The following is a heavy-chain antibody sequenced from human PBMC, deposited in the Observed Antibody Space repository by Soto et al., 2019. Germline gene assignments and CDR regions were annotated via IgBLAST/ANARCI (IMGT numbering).Heavy chain of an antibody. V-gene: IGHV3-23*01. CDR1: GFTFSSYA. D-gene: IGHD1-1*01. J-gene: IGHJ4*02. CDR2: ISGSGGST. CDR3: ARDYNGVFDY. Sequence: PGGSLRLSCAASGFTFSSYAMSWVRQAPGKGLEWVSAISGSGGSTYYPDSVKGRFTVSKDNSKNTVYLQMSSLRVDDTAVYYCARDYNGVFDYWGQGTQVTVSS.